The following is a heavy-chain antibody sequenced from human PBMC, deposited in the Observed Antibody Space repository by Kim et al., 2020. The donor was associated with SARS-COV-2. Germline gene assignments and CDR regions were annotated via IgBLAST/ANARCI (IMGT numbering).Heavy chain of an antibody. V-gene: IGHV3-33*01. Sequence: GGSLRLSCAASGFAFSNYGIHWVRQAPGKGLEWVSVIWYDGSNKYYTDSVKGRFAISRDNSKNTVSLQMSSLRAEDTGVYYCVRDPRHRSQWLTIMSLYYYYGMDVWGQGTTVTVSS. CDR2: IWYDGSNK. CDR3: VRDPRHRSQWLTIMSLYYYYGMDV. D-gene: IGHD6-19*01. CDR1: GFAFSNYG. J-gene: IGHJ6*02.